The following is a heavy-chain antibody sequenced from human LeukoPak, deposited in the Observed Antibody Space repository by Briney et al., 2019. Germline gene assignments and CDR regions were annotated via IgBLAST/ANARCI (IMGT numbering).Heavy chain of an antibody. CDR1: GFTFSSYS. CDR2: ISSSSNTI. CDR3: ARDILTGSQSRFQH. Sequence: GGSLRLSCAASGFTFSSYSMTWVRQAPGKGLEWVSYISSSSNTIYYADSVKGRFTISRDNAKNSLYLQMNSLRAEDTAVYYCARDILTGSQSRFQHWGQGTPVTVSS. J-gene: IGHJ1*01. V-gene: IGHV3-48*04. D-gene: IGHD3-9*01.